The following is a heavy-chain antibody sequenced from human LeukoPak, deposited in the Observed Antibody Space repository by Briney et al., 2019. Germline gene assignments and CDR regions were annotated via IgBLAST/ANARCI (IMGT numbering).Heavy chain of an antibody. J-gene: IGHJ4*02. V-gene: IGHV4-39*02. Sequence: PSETLSLTCTVSGGSISSTTYYWGWIRQPPGKGLEWIGNIYYRGSTYYNPPLKSRVTISVDTSKNQFSLKLSSVTAADTAVYYCARDLKRTRITMIVATNKGNDYWGQGTLVTVSS. CDR3: ARDLKRTRITMIVATNKGNDY. D-gene: IGHD3-22*01. CDR1: GGSISSTTYY. CDR2: IYYRGST.